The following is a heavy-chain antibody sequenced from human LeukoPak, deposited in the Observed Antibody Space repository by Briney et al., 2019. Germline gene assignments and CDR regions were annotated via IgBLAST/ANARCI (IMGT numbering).Heavy chain of an antibody. D-gene: IGHD2-15*01. CDR2: NIPIFGTA. CDR1: GGTVSSYA. CDR3: ATYPLGYCSGSSCLNWFDP. V-gene: IGHV1-69*13. Sequence: AVKVSCKASGGTVSSYAISWVRQAPGQGLEWTGVNIPIFGTANYAQKFQGRVTITADESTSTAYMELSSLRSEDTAVYYCATYPLGYCSGSSCLNWFDPWGQGTLVTVSS. J-gene: IGHJ5*02.